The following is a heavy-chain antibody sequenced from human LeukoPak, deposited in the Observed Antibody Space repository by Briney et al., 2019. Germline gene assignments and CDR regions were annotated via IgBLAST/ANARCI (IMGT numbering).Heavy chain of an antibody. CDR2: INPSGGST. CDR1: GYTFTSYG. CDR3: ARDSKIAVAGTFDY. D-gene: IGHD6-19*01. V-gene: IGHV1-46*01. J-gene: IGHJ4*02. Sequence: ASVKVSCKASGYTFTSYGISWVRQAPGQGLEWMGIINPSGGSTSYAQKFQGRVTMTRDTSTSTVYMELSSLRSEDTAVYYCARDSKIAVAGTFDYWGQGTLVTVSS.